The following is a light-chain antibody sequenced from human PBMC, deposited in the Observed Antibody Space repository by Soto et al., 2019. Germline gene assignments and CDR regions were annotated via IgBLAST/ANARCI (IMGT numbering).Light chain of an antibody. CDR3: QQYCSSQT. CDR1: QSVSSN. J-gene: IGKJ1*01. CDR2: DSS. V-gene: IGKV3D-15*01. Sequence: EIVMTQSPATLSVSTGERATLSCRASQSVSSNLAWYQQKPGQAPRLLIYDSSNRATGIPARFSGSGSGTDFTLTISSLEPEDFAVYYCQQYCSSQTFGQGAMVDI.